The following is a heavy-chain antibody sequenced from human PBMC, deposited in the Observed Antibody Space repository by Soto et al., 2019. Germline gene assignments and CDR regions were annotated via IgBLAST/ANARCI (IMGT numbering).Heavy chain of an antibody. V-gene: IGHV4-34*01. J-gene: IGHJ4*02. D-gene: IGHD3-22*01. CDR1: GGSFSGYY. CDR3: ARYYYDSSGYSPRAFDY. Sequence: SETLSLTCAVYGGSFSGYYWSWIRQPPGKGLEWIGEINHSGSTNYNPSLKSRVTISVGTSKNQFSLKLSSVTAADTAVYYCARYYYDSSGYSPRAFDYWGQGTLVTVSS. CDR2: INHSGST.